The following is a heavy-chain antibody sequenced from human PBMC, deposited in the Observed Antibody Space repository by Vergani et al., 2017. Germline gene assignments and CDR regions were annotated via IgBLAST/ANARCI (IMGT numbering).Heavy chain of an antibody. CDR1: GDSISSGVYY. D-gene: IGHD3-10*01. CDR2: FHHTGMT. J-gene: IGHJ4*02. Sequence: QVQLQESGPGLVKPSQTLSLTCSVSGDSISSGVYYWNWIRQHPGKGLEWIASFHHTGMTYNNPSLKSRVTISVDTSKNLISLKLNSVTAADTALYYCARHGGSGNFYHLFDSWGQGTLVTVSS. V-gene: IGHV4-30-4*01. CDR3: ARHGGSGNFYHLFDS.